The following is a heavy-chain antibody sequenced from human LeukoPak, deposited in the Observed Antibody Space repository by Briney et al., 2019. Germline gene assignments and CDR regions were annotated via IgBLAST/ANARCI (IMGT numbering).Heavy chain of an antibody. D-gene: IGHD3-3*01. CDR3: TRFTIVGVVDAFDI. V-gene: IGHV3-49*03. J-gene: IGHJ3*02. CDR2: IRSKVYGRTI. Sequence: PGGSLRLSCASPGLRVNAYYMSWIRQATRQRLALVGCIRSKVYGRTIEYVESVKVRFTMSRDDSNSIAYLQMPSLKTEDAGVYYCTRFTIVGVVDAFDIWGQGTMVTVSS. CDR1: GLRVNAYY.